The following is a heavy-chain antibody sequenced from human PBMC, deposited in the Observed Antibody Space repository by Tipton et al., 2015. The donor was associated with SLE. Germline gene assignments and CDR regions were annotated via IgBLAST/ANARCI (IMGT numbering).Heavy chain of an antibody. V-gene: IGHV4-4*08. Sequence: TLSLTCTVSGGSISSYYWSWIRQPPGKGLEWIGYIYTSGSTNYNPSLKSRVTISVDTSKNQFSLKLSSVTAAGTAVYYCASSRGVAVRAFDIWGQGTMVTVSS. D-gene: IGHD6-19*01. J-gene: IGHJ3*02. CDR3: ASSRGVAVRAFDI. CDR1: GGSISSYY. CDR2: IYTSGST.